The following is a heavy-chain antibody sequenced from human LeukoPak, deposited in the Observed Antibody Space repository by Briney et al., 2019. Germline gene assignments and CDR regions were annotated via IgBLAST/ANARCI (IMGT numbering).Heavy chain of an antibody. CDR2: INHSGST. V-gene: IGHV4-34*01. CDR3: ARVRFTSYFDY. CDR1: GGSFSGYY. J-gene: IGHJ4*02. Sequence: SEILSLTCAVYGGSFSGYYWSWIRQPPGKGLEWIGEINHSGSTNYNPSLKSRVTISVGTSKNQFSLKLSSVTAADTAVYYCARVRFTSYFDYWGQGTLVTVSS. D-gene: IGHD3-3*01.